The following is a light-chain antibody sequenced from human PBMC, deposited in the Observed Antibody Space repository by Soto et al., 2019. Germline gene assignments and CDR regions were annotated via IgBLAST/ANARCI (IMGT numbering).Light chain of an antibody. J-gene: IGLJ3*02. CDR3: CSYVHTDTWV. CDR1: NSDVGGYNY. CDR2: GVS. V-gene: IGLV2-11*01. Sequence: QSALTQPRSVSGSPGQSVTISCTGTNSDVGGYNYVSWYQQYPGKAPKLMISGVSERPSGVPDRFSGSKSGNTASLTISGPHAEDEGDYYGCSYVHTDTWVFGGGTKPPVL.